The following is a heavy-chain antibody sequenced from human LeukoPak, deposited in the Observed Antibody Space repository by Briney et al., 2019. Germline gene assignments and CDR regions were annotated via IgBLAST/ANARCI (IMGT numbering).Heavy chain of an antibody. CDR2: INQDGSER. CDR1: GLTFSGDW. CDR3: ARGHYGMDV. V-gene: IGHV3-7*05. J-gene: IGHJ6*02. Sequence: GGSLRLSCAASGLTFSGDWMTWVRQAPGKGLAWVANINQDGSERYYVDSVKGRFTISRDNGKRSLYLQMNSLRAEDTAVYYCARGHYGMDVWGQGTTVTVSS.